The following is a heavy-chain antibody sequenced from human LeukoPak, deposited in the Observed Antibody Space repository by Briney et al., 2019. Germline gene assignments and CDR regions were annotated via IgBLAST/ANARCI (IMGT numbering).Heavy chain of an antibody. Sequence: ASVKVSCKASGGTFSSYAISWVRQAPGQGLEWMGGIIPIFGTANYAQKFQGRVTITTDESTSTAYMELSSLRSEDTAVYYCAMMVYADQWAWELTNYYFDYWGQGTLVTVSS. D-gene: IGHD2-8*01. CDR3: AMMVYADQWAWELTNYYFDY. CDR1: GGTFSSYA. CDR2: IIPIFGTA. V-gene: IGHV1-69*05. J-gene: IGHJ4*02.